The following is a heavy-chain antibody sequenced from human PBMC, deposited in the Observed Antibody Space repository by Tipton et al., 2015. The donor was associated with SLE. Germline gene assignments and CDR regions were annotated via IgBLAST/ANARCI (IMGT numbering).Heavy chain of an antibody. D-gene: IGHD4-17*01. Sequence: TLSLTCTVSGGSISSSNYYWGWIRQPPGKGLEWIASIYHSGSAYYKPSLKNRVTISVDPSKNQFSLKLSSVTAADTAAYYCAKVFGDYDGYSSGMDVWGQGTTVTVSS. CDR1: GGSISSSNYY. CDR3: AKVFGDYDGYSSGMDV. J-gene: IGHJ6*02. CDR2: IYHSGSA. V-gene: IGHV4-39*07.